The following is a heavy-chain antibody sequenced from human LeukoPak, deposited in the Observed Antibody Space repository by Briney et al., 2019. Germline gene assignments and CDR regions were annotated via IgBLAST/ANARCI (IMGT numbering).Heavy chain of an antibody. D-gene: IGHD6-19*01. CDR2: INHSGST. V-gene: IGHV4-34*01. CDR1: GGCFSGYY. Sequence: SETLSLTCAVYGGCFSGYYWSWIRQPPGKGLEWSGEINHSGSTNYNPSLKSRVTISVDTSKNQFSLKLSSVPAADTAVYYCARVGVVVAVAGTGWFDPWGQGTLVTVSS. CDR3: ARVGVVVAVAGTGWFDP. J-gene: IGHJ5*02.